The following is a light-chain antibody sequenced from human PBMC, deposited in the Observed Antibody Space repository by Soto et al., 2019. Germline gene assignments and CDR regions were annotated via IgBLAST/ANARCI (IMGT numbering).Light chain of an antibody. CDR1: QSVSSSY. CDR2: GAS. Sequence: EIVLTQSPGTLSLSPGERATLSCRASQSVSSSYLAWYQQKPGQAPRLLIYGASRRATGIPDRFSGSGSGTDFTLTISRLEPEDFAVYYFQQYGSSPQPFGQGTRLEIK. V-gene: IGKV3-20*01. CDR3: QQYGSSPQP. J-gene: IGKJ5*01.